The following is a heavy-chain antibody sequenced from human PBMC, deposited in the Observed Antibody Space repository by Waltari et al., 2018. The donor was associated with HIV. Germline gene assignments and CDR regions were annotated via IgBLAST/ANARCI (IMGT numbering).Heavy chain of an antibody. V-gene: IGHV3-7*01. CDR3: ARDPAGYNSGWYNIYYYGMDV. Sequence: EVQLVESGGGLVQPGGSLRLSCAASGFTFSRYWMSWVRQAPGKGLEWVATIKQDGSEKYYVDSVKGRFTISRDNAKNSLYLQLNSLRAEDTAVYYCARDPAGYNSGWYNIYYYGMDVWDQGP. CDR1: GFTFSRYW. D-gene: IGHD6-19*01. CDR2: IKQDGSEK. J-gene: IGHJ6*02.